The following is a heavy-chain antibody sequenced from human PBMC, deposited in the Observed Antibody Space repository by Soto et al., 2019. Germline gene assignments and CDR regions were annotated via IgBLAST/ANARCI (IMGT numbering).Heavy chain of an antibody. CDR1: GFTFSSYS. CDR2: IGPSSTTI. CDR3: ARKAFGWYFDL. V-gene: IGHV3-48*01. D-gene: IGHD3-10*01. Sequence: EVQLVESGGGLVQPGGSLRLSCAASGFTFSSYSMNWVRQAPGKGLEWVSYIGPSSTTIYYADSVKGRFTISRDNAKNSLYLQLNSLRAEDTAVYYCARKAFGWYFDLWGCGTLVTVSS. J-gene: IGHJ2*01.